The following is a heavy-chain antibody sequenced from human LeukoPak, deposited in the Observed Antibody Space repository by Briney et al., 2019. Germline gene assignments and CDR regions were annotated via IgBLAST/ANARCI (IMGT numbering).Heavy chain of an antibody. CDR3: ARGLLYTGSFARTWFDP. CDR1: GFTFSNYW. Sequence: GGSLRLSCAASGFTFSNYWMTWVRQAPGKGLEWVAHVKPDGSEKSYVDSVKGRFTISRDNAQNSLYLQMNSLRAEDTAVYYCARGLLYTGSFARTWFDPWGQGTLVTVSS. J-gene: IGHJ5*02. V-gene: IGHV3-7*01. D-gene: IGHD1-26*01. CDR2: VKPDGSEK.